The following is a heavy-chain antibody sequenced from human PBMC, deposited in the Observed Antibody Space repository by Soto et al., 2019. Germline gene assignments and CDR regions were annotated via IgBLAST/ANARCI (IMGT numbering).Heavy chain of an antibody. CDR3: ARGTHFYGDYGSYFDY. CDR1: GGSISSYY. Sequence: SETLSLTCTVSGGSISSYYWSWIRQPAGKGLEGIGRIYTSGSTNYNPSLKSRVTMSVDTSKNQFSLKLSPVTAADTAAYYCARGTHFYGDYGSYFDYWGQGTLVTVSS. CDR2: IYTSGST. V-gene: IGHV4-4*07. D-gene: IGHD4-17*01. J-gene: IGHJ4*02.